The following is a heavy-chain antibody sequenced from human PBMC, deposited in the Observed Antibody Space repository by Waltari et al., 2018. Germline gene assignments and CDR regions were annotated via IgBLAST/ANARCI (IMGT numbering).Heavy chain of an antibody. CDR1: GATIDRNY. V-gene: IGHV3-66*02. D-gene: IGHD2-15*01. J-gene: IGHJ1*01. Sequence: EVFLQQYGGGLVQPGGSLKLTCVVAGATIDRNYLHWLRQAPGKGLEWISVIFADGTTHYSDSVRGRFVISRDKSENTLYLQMNIVRPDDSSVYYCSRGGHPNSWGQGTLVTVSS. CDR2: IFADGTT. CDR3: SRGGHPNS.